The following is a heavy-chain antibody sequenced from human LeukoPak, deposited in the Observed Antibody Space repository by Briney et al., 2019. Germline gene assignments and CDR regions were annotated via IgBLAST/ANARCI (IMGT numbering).Heavy chain of an antibody. CDR2: IHNNGST. Sequence: SETLSLTCTVSGDSIRRAGYYWTWIRLRPGKGLEWIGYIHNNGSTYYNPSLGSRVTMSLDMSQNQFSLNLISLTADDTAVYFCARGSYFGDNYYKGTDHWGRGTLVIVSS. CDR1: GDSIRRAGYY. CDR3: ARGSYFGDNYYKGTDH. V-gene: IGHV4-31*03. J-gene: IGHJ4*02. D-gene: IGHD3-10*01.